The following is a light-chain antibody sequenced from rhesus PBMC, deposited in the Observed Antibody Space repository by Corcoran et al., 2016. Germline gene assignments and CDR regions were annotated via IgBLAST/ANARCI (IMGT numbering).Light chain of an antibody. CDR1: QGISSY. CDR2: AAT. Sequence: DIQMTQSPSSRSASVGDTVTITCRASQGISSYLNWFQQKPGKAPKLLIYAATTLQSGVPSRFSGSGSGTAFTLTSSSLQPEDFATYYCQQYKGYPLTFGGGTKVEIK. CDR3: QQYKGYPLT. V-gene: IGKV1-28*02. J-gene: IGKJ4*01.